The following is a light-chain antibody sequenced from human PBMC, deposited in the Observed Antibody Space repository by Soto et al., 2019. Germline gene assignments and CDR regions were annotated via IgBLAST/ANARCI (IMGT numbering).Light chain of an antibody. J-gene: IGKJ1*01. V-gene: IGKV1-5*03. CDR3: QQYNGYPWT. Sequence: DIQMTQSPSTLSASVGDRVIITCLASQSISSWLVWYQQKPGKAPNLLIYRASSLESGVPSRFSGSGSGTEFILTISSLQPDDFATYYCQQYNGYPWTFGQGTKVEIK. CDR1: QSISSW. CDR2: RAS.